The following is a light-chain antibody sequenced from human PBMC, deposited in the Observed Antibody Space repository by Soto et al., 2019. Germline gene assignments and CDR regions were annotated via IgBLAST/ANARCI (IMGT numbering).Light chain of an antibody. V-gene: IGKV3-20*01. Sequence: EIVLTQSPGTLSLSPGERATLSCRASQSVSSSYLAWYQQKPGQAPRLLIYGASSRATGIPDRFSGSGSGKNFTLTISKLEPEDFAVYYCQQYGSSPFTFGPGTKVEIK. CDR3: QQYGSSPFT. J-gene: IGKJ3*01. CDR1: QSVSSSY. CDR2: GAS.